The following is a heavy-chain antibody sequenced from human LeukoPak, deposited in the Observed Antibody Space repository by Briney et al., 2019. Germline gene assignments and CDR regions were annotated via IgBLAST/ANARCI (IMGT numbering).Heavy chain of an antibody. CDR2: INPNSGGT. J-gene: IGHJ6*03. CDR1: GYTFTGYY. V-gene: IGHV1-2*02. D-gene: IGHD3-16*01. CDR3: ARVIYDYAREAYYYYYMDV. Sequence: ASVKVSCKASGYTFTGYYMHWVRQAPGQGLEWMGWINPNSGGTNYAQKFQGRVTMTRDTSISTAYMELSRLRSDDTAVYYCARVIYDYAREAYYYYYMDVWGKGTTVTISS.